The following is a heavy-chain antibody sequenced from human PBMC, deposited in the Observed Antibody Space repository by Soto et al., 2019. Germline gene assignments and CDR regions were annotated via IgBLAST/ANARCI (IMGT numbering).Heavy chain of an antibody. CDR3: AREYSSSWYWYFDL. CDR2: IKQDGSEK. V-gene: IGHV3-7*03. CDR1: GFTFSSYW. J-gene: IGHJ2*01. Sequence: GGSLRLSCAASGFTFSSYWMSWVRQAPGKGLEWVANIKQDGSEKYYVDSVKGRFTISRDNAKNSLYLQMNSLRAEDTAVYYCAREYSSSWYWYFDLWGRGTLVTVSS. D-gene: IGHD6-13*01.